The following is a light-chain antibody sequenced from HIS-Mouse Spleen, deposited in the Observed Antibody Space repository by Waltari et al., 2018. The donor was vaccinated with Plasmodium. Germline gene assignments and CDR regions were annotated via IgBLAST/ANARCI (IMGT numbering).Light chain of an antibody. Sequence: SYELTQPPSVSVSPGQTARIPCSGDDLPKNYAYWYQQKSGQAPVLVIYEDSKRPAGIPERFSGSSSGTMATLTISGAQVEDEADYYCYSTDSSGNHRVFGGGTKLTVL. J-gene: IGLJ3*02. V-gene: IGLV3-10*01. CDR1: DLPKNY. CDR2: EDS. CDR3: YSTDSSGNHRV.